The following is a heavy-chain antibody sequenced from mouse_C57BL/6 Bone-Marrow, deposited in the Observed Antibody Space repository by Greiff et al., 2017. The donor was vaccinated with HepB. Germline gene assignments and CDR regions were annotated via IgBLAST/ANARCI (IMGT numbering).Heavy chain of an antibody. V-gene: IGHV3-6*01. CDR3: ARQAIVTRYYFDY. Sequence: EVKLVESGPGLVKPSQSLSLTCSVTGYSITSGYYWNWIRQFPGNKLEWMGYISYDGSNNYNPSLKNRISITRDTSKNQFFLKLNSVTTEDTATYYCARQAIVTRYYFDYWGQGTTLTVSS. CDR2: ISYDGSN. D-gene: IGHD2-5*01. CDR1: GYSITSGYY. J-gene: IGHJ2*01.